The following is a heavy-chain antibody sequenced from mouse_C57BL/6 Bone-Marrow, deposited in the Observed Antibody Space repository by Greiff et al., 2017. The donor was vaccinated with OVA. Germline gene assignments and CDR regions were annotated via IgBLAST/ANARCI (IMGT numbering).Heavy chain of an antibody. Sequence: QVQLQQSGAELMKPGASVKLSCKATGYTFTGYWIEWVKQRPGHGLEWIGEILPGSGSTNYNEKVKGKATFTAGTSSNTAYRQLSSLTTEDSAIYCAARSGRVYYGSSYGSWGQGTTLTVSS. D-gene: IGHD1-1*01. CDR3: ARSGRVYYGSSYGS. CDR2: ILPGSGST. V-gene: IGHV1-9*01. CDR1: GYTFTGYW. J-gene: IGHJ2*01.